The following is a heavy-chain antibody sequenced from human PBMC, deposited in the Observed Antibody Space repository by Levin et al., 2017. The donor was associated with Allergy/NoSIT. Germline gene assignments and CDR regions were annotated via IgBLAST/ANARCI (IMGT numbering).Heavy chain of an antibody. CDR3: ARDLRGYSYGGWWGDFDY. Sequence: GGSLRLSCAASGFTFSSYAMHWVRQAPGKGLEHVSTIRGNGGSTYYANSVRDRFTISRDNSKNTLYLQMGSLRAEDMAVYYCARDLRGYSYGGWWGDFDYWGQGTLVTVSS. D-gene: IGHD5-18*01. V-gene: IGHV3-64*01. CDR1: GFTFSSYA. J-gene: IGHJ4*02. CDR2: IRGNGGST.